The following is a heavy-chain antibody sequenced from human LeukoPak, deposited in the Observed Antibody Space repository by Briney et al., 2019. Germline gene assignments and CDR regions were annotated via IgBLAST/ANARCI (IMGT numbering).Heavy chain of an antibody. Sequence: PSETLSLTCTVSGGSISSSSYYWGWIRQPPGKGLEWIGSIYHSGSTYYNPSLKSRVTISVDTSKNQFSLKLSSVTAADTAVYYCARGGQTCYYDSFLFDYWGQGTLVTVSS. CDR1: GGSISSSSYY. V-gene: IGHV4-39*07. J-gene: IGHJ4*02. D-gene: IGHD3-22*01. CDR2: IYHSGST. CDR3: ARGGQTCYYDSFLFDY.